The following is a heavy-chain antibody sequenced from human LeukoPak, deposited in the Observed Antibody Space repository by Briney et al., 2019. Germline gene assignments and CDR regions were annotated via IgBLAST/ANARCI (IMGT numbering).Heavy chain of an antibody. D-gene: IGHD3-22*01. J-gene: IGHJ6*02. Sequence: GGSLRLSCAASGFTFSSYSMNWVRQAPGKGLEWVSSISSSSSYIYYADSVKGRFTISRDNAKNSLYLQMNSLRAEDTAVYYCARDVTDYYDSSGYYYVMDYYYYYGMDVWGQGTTVTVSS. CDR1: GFTFSSYS. V-gene: IGHV3-21*01. CDR3: ARDVTDYYDSSGYYYVMDYYYYYGMDV. CDR2: ISSSSSYI.